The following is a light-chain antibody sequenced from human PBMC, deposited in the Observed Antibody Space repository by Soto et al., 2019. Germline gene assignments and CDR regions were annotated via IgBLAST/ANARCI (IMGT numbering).Light chain of an antibody. CDR3: QQLNIYPFT. J-gene: IGKJ3*01. CDR2: AAS. Sequence: DIQMTQSPSSLSASIGDRVTITCRASHTISSNLNWYQQKPGKAPQLLIYAASSVPSGVPPRFSGRGSGTEFTLTVSSLQSEDFATYYCQQLNIYPFTFGPGTKVDIK. CDR1: HTISSN. V-gene: IGKV1-39*01.